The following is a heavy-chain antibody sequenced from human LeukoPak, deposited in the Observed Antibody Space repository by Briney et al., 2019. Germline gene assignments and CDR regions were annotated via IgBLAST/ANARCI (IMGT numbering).Heavy chain of an antibody. V-gene: IGHV4-39*07. CDR1: GGSISSSSYY. Sequence: SETLSLTCTVSGGSISSSSYYWGWIRQPPGKGLEWIGSIYYSGSTYYNPSLKSRVTISVDTSKNQFSLKLSSVTAADTAVYYCACRRTYYYGSGSWKWFDPWGQGTLVTVSS. CDR2: IYYSGST. CDR3: ACRRTYYYGSGSWKWFDP. J-gene: IGHJ5*02. D-gene: IGHD3-10*01.